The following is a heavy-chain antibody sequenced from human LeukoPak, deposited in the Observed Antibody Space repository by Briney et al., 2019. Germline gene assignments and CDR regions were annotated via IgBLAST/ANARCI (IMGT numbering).Heavy chain of an antibody. CDR1: GGSISSYY. D-gene: IGHD2-21*02. CDR3: ARDTRLVTEMAPYYYYMDV. V-gene: IGHV4-59*01. J-gene: IGHJ6*03. CDR2: IYYSGST. Sequence: SETLSLTCTVSGGSISSYYWSWIRQPPGKGLEWIGYIYYSGSTNYNPSLKSRVTISVDTSRNQFSLKLSSVTAADTAVYYCARDTRLVTEMAPYYYYMDVWGKGTTVTVSS.